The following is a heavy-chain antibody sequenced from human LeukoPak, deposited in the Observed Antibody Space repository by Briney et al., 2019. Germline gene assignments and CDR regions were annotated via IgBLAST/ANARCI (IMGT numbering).Heavy chain of an antibody. CDR2: IYYSGST. CDR3: ARDADYYDSSGPRTNDAFDI. D-gene: IGHD3-22*01. Sequence: PSETLSLTCTVSGGSISSGGYYWSWIRQHPGKGLEWIGYIYYSGSTYYNPSLKSRVTISVDTSKNQFSLKLSSVTAADTAVYYCARDADYYDSSGPRTNDAFDIWGQGTMVTVSS. V-gene: IGHV4-31*03. CDR1: GGSISSGGYY. J-gene: IGHJ3*02.